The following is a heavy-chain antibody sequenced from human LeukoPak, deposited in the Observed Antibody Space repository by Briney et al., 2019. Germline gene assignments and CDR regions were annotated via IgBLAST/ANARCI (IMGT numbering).Heavy chain of an antibody. Sequence: GASVKVSCKASGGTFSSYAISWVRQAPGQGLEWMGGIIPIFGTANYAQKFQGRVTITADESTSTAYMELSSLRSDDTAVYYCARDQTDCSRTSCYNVHYGMDVWGQGTTVTVSS. J-gene: IGHJ6*02. V-gene: IGHV1-69*13. CDR3: ARDQTDCSRTSCYNVHYGMDV. CDR2: IIPIFGTA. CDR1: GGTFSSYA. D-gene: IGHD2-2*02.